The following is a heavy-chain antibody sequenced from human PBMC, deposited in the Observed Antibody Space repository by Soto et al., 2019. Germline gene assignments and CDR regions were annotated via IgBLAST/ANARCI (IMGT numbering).Heavy chain of an antibody. CDR2: IYYRGRT. CDR3: ARSVTP. V-gene: IGHV4-31*02. J-gene: IGHJ5*02. CDR1: GCSLRRGGYY. Sequence: VQLQESGPGLVEPSQTLSPPWPVPGCSLRRGGYYLSLIRQHPGKGLEWIGYIYYRGRTYYNPSLKSRVTISVDTSKNQFSLKLSSVTAADTAVYYCARSVTPWGQGTLVTVSS. D-gene: IGHD3-10*01.